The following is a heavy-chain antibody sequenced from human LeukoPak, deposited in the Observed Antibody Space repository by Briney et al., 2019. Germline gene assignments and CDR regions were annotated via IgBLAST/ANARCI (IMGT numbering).Heavy chain of an antibody. CDR2: ISSSGSTI. V-gene: IGHV3-48*03. CDR3: ARDLKYYDSSGYHPDAFDI. D-gene: IGHD3-22*01. CDR1: GLTFRSDE. Sequence: GGSLRLSCAASGLTFRSDEMNWVRQAPEKGLEWLSYISSSGSTIYYADPVKGRFTISRDNAKSSLYLQINSLRAEDTAVYYCARDLKYYDSSGYHPDAFDIWGQGTMVSVCS. J-gene: IGHJ3*02.